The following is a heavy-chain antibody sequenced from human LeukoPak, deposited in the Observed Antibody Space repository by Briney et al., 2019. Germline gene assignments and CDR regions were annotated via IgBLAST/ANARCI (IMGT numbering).Heavy chain of an antibody. V-gene: IGHV4-39*07. Sequence: SETLSLTCTVSGGSISSSSYYWGWIRQPPGKGLEWIGSIYYSGSTYYNPSLKSRVTISVDTSKNQFSLKLSSVTAADTAVYYCARDGAYYDSSGYPLHPFDPWGQGTLVTVSS. CDR1: GGSISSSSYY. CDR2: IYYSGST. D-gene: IGHD3-22*01. CDR3: ARDGAYYDSSGYPLHPFDP. J-gene: IGHJ5*02.